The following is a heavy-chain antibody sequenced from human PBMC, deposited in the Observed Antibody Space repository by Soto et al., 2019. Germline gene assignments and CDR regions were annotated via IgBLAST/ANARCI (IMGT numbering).Heavy chain of an antibody. CDR1: GGSFSGYY. V-gene: IGHV4-34*01. Sequence: SETLSLTCAVYGGSFSGYYWSWIRQPPGKGLEWIGEINHSGSTNYNPSLKSRVTISVDTSKNQFSLKLSSVTAADTAVYYCARGDYYYGMDVWGQGTTVPVYS. CDR3: ARGDYYYGMDV. CDR2: INHSGST. J-gene: IGHJ6*02.